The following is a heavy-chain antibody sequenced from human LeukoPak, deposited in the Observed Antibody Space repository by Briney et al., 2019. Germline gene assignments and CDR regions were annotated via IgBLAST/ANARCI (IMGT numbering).Heavy chain of an antibody. J-gene: IGHJ4*02. CDR1: GYTFTSYA. Sequence: ASVKVSCKASGYTFTSYAMNWVRQAPGQGLEWMGWINTNTGNPTYAQGFTGRFVFSLDTSVSTAYLQISSLKAEDTAVYYCARDIGHIVVVPAATDYWGQGTLVTVSS. CDR3: ARDIGHIVVVPAATDY. V-gene: IGHV7-4-1*02. D-gene: IGHD2-2*01. CDR2: INTNTGNP.